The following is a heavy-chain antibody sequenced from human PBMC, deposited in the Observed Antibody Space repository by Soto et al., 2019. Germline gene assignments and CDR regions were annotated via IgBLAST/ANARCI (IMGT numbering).Heavy chain of an antibody. V-gene: IGHV6-1*01. CDR3: AGGYGMNV. J-gene: IGHJ6*02. Sequence: SQTLSLTCAICGDSVSTNSAAWNWVRQSPSRGLEWLGRTYYTSKWFNDYAVSVKGRVTINPDTSKNQFSLQLNSVTPEDTAVYYCAGGYGMNVWGQGTTVTVSS. CDR1: GDSVSTNSAA. CDR2: TYYTSKWFN.